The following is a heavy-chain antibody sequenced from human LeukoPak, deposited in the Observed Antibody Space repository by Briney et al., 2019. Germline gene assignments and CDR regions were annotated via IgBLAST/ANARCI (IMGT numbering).Heavy chain of an antibody. D-gene: IGHD6-13*01. CDR1: GGSISSSNW. CDR2: IYHSGST. CDR3: ARLTGPGIAAAGPGFVTDY. V-gene: IGHV4-4*02. Sequence: SETLSLTCAVSGGSISSSNWWSWVRQPPGKGLEWIGEIYHSGSTNYNPSLKSRVTISVDKSKNQFSLKLSSVTAADMAVYYCARLTGPGIAAAGPGFVTDYWGQGTLVTVSS. J-gene: IGHJ4*02.